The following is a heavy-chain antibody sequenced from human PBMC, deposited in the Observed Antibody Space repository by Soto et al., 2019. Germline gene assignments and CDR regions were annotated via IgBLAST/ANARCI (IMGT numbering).Heavy chain of an antibody. CDR3: ARARAGYSSGWYGPFDY. Sequence: ASVKVSCKASGYTFTSYAMHWVRQAPGQRLEWMGWINAGNGNTKYSQKFQGRVTITRDTSASTAYMELSSLRSEDTAVYYCARARAGYSSGWYGPFDYWGQGTLVTVSS. V-gene: IGHV1-3*01. D-gene: IGHD6-19*01. CDR2: INAGNGNT. J-gene: IGHJ4*02. CDR1: GYTFTSYA.